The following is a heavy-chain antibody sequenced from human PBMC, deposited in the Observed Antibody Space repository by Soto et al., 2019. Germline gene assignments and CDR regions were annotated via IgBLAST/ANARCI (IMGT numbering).Heavy chain of an antibody. Sequence: VGSLRLSCAASGFSFSDSAMHWVRQASGKGLEWVSAISGSGGSTYYADSVKGRFTISRDNSKNTLYLQMNSLRAEDTAVYYCAKGGLSKAPDPWGQGTLVTVSS. CDR3: AKGGLSKAPDP. J-gene: IGHJ5*02. CDR1: GFSFSDSA. V-gene: IGHV3-23*01. D-gene: IGHD4-4*01. CDR2: ISGSGGST.